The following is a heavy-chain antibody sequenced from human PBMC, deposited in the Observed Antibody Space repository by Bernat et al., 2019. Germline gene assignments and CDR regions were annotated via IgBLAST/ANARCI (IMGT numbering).Heavy chain of an antibody. CDR1: GFTFSSYG. J-gene: IGHJ4*02. D-gene: IGHD6-19*01. V-gene: IGHV3-30*18. Sequence: QVQLVESGGGLVQPGRSLRLSCAASGFTFSSYGMHWVRQAPGKGLEWVAVISYDGSNKYYADSVKGRFTISRDNSKNTLYLQMNSLRAEDTAVYYCAKAPAGSGWYFDYWGQGTLVTVSS. CDR2: ISYDGSNK. CDR3: AKAPAGSGWYFDY.